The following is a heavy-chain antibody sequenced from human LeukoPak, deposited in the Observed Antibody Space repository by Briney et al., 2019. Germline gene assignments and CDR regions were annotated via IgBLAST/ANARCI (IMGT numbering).Heavy chain of an antibody. CDR3: AATENSSGFLKTAQRFDY. Sequence: GGSLRLSCAASGFTFSSYGMSWVRQAPGKGLEWVSAISGSGGSTYYADSVKGRFTISRDNSKNTLYLQMNSLRAEDTAVYYCAATENSSGFLKTAQRFDYWGQGTLVTVSS. CDR1: GFTFSSYG. J-gene: IGHJ4*02. CDR2: ISGSGGST. D-gene: IGHD3-22*01. V-gene: IGHV3-23*01.